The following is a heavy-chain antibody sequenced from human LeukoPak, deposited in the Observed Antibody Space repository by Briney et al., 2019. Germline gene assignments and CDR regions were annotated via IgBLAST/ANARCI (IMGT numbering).Heavy chain of an antibody. Sequence: GGSLRLSCAASGFTFSSYSMNWVRQAPGKGLERVSYISSSSSTIYYADSVKGRFTISRDNAKNSLYLQMNSLRAEDTAVYYCARGYQLLRGAFDIWGQGTMVTVSS. D-gene: IGHD2-2*01. CDR3: ARGYQLLRGAFDI. J-gene: IGHJ3*02. CDR2: ISSSSSTI. CDR1: GFTFSSYS. V-gene: IGHV3-48*01.